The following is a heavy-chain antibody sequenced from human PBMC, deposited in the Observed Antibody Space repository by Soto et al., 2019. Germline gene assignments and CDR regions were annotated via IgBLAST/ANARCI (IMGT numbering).Heavy chain of an antibody. V-gene: IGHV3-23*01. CDR1: GFTFSSYA. J-gene: IGHJ6*02. CDR2: ISGSDNST. CDR3: APMGV. Sequence: PGGSLRPSCAASGFTFSSYAMSWVRQAPGKGLEWVSAISGSDNSTYYADSVKGRFTISRDNFKNTLYLQMSSLRADDTAVYYCAPMGVWGQGTTVTVSS.